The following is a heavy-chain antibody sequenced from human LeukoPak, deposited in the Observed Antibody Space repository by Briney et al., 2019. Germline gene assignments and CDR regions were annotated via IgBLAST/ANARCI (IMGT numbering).Heavy chain of an antibody. V-gene: IGHV1-2*02. D-gene: IGHD2-15*01. CDR1: GYTFTGYC. J-gene: IGHJ4*02. CDR3: ARESCSGGSCYIGN. Sequence: ASVKVSCKASGYTFTGYCMHWVRQAPGQGLEWMGWINPNSGGTNYAQKFQGRVTMTRDTSISTAYMELSRLRSDDTAVYYCARESCSGGSCYIGNWGQGTLVTVSS. CDR2: INPNSGGT.